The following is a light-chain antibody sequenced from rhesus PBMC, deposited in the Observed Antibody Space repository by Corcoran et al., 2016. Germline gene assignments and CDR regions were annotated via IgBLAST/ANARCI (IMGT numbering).Light chain of an antibody. V-gene: IGKV1-33*02. CDR2: SAS. CDR3: QQHNSNPPT. J-gene: IGKJ4*01. Sequence: DIQMTQSPSSLSASVGDRVTITCQASQGISNWLAWYQQKPGKAPKLRIYSASSLQSGVPSRFSGSGSGTEFTLTISSLHPEDFATYYCQQHNSNPPTFGGGTKVESK. CDR1: QGISNW.